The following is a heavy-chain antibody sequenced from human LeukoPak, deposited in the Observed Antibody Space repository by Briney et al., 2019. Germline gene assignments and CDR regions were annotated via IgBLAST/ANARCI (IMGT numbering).Heavy chain of an antibody. CDR3: ARVTLFRGAQIDS. D-gene: IGHD3-10*01. Sequence: SETLSLTCTVSGGSISSSSYYWGWIRQPPGKGLEWIGSIYYSGSTYYNPSLKSRVTISVDTSKNQFSLKLSSVTAADTAVYYCARVTLFRGAQIDSWGQGTLVTVSS. CDR2: IYYSGST. J-gene: IGHJ4*02. CDR1: GGSISSSSYY. V-gene: IGHV4-39*07.